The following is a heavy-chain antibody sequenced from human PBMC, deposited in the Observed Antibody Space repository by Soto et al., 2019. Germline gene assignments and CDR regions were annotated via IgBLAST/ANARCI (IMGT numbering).Heavy chain of an antibody. CDR1: GFTFSGSA. J-gene: IGHJ5*02. CDR3: AREYRGSNNLFDP. D-gene: IGHD3-10*01. V-gene: IGHV3-21*01. Sequence: PGGSLRLSCAASGFTFSGSAMHWVRQASGKGLEWVSSISSSSSYIYYADSVKGRFTISRDNAKNSLYLQMNSLRAEDTAVYYCAREYRGSNNLFDPWGKGTLVPVSS. CDR2: ISSSSSYI.